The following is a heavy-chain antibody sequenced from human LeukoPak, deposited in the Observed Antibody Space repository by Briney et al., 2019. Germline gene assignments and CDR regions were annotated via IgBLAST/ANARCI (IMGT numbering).Heavy chain of an antibody. D-gene: IGHD3-22*01. CDR1: GFTFSSYG. V-gene: IGHV3-30*03. CDR3: ARGVSSGLYYYYGMDV. CDR2: ISYDGSNK. Sequence: GGSLRLSCAASGFTFSSYGMHWVRQAPGKGLEWVAVISYDGSNKYYADSVKGRFTISRDNSKNTLYLQMNSLRAEDTAVYYCARGVSSGLYYYYGMDVWGQGTTVTVSS. J-gene: IGHJ6*02.